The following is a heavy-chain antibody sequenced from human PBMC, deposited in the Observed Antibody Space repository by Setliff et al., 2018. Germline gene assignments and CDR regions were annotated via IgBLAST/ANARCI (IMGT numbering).Heavy chain of an antibody. D-gene: IGHD1-26*01. Sequence: SETLSLTCAVYGGSFSAYYWSWIRQPPGKGMEWVGEIKHRGSTKYNPCLKSRVTISVDTSKNQFSLKLNSVTAADTAVYYCARGDSSGNNYPVLDYWGQGIPVTVSS. CDR2: IKHRGST. V-gene: IGHV4-34*01. CDR1: GGSFSAYY. CDR3: ARGDSSGNNYPVLDY. J-gene: IGHJ4*02.